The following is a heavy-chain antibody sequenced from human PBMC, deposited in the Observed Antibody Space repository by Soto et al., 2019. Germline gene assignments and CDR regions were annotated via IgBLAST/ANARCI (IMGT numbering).Heavy chain of an antibody. Sequence: GGSLRLSCAASGFTFSSYSMNWVRRAPGKGLEWVSYISSSSSTIYYADSVKGRFTISRDNAKNSLYLQMNSLRDEDTAVYYCARDLSIVGATLNFDYWGQGTLVTVSS. D-gene: IGHD1-26*01. CDR3: ARDLSIVGATLNFDY. J-gene: IGHJ4*02. CDR2: ISSSSSTI. V-gene: IGHV3-48*02. CDR1: GFTFSSYS.